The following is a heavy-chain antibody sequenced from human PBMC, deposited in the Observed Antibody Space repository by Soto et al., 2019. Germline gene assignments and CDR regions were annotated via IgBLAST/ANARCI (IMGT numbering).Heavy chain of an antibody. CDR2: ISAYNGNT. Sequence: ASVKVSCKASGYSFSFYGINWVRQAPGQGLEWMGWISAYNGNTNYAQKIQGRVTMTTDTSTSTAYMELRSLRSDDTAVYYCARAVDYYDSSGYYTHEYFQHWGQ. V-gene: IGHV1-18*01. D-gene: IGHD3-22*01. J-gene: IGHJ1*01. CDR1: GYSFSFYG. CDR3: ARAVDYYDSSGYYTHEYFQH.